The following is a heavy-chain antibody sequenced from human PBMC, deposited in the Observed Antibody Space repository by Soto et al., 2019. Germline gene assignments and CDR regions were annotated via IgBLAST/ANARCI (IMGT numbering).Heavy chain of an antibody. J-gene: IGHJ5*02. Sequence: ASVKVSCKASGYTFTGYFMHWVRQAPGQGLEWMGWINPNSGATKYAQKLQGRVTLSRDTSISTAYMELSGLRSDDTAVYYCARGGGTILAPLPWGQGTLVTVSS. D-gene: IGHD3-3*01. CDR2: INPNSGAT. CDR1: GYTFTGYF. V-gene: IGHV1-2*02. CDR3: ARGGGTILAPLP.